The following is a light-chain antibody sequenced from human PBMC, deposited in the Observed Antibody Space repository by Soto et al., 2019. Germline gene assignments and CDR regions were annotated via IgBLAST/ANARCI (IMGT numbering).Light chain of an antibody. CDR1: NSDLGNYNL. V-gene: IGLV2-23*02. J-gene: IGLJ3*02. CDR3: CSYAGSATWV. CDR2: EVT. Sequence: ALTQPTSVSGSPGQSITISCTGTNSDLGNYNLVSWYQQHPGKAPKLMMYEVTKRPSGVSNRFSGSKSGNTASLTISGLQAEDEADYYCCSYAGSATWVFGGGTKLTVL.